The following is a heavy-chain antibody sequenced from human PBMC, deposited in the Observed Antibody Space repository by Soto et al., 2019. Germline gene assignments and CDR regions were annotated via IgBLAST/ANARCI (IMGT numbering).Heavy chain of an antibody. Sequence: GGSLRLSCAASGFTFSSYAMSWVRQAPGKGLEWVSAISGSGGSTYYADSVKGRFTISRDNSKNTLYLQMNSLRAEDTAVYYCAAPSSKNSSSWYDVGYYYYYMDVWGKGTTVTSP. J-gene: IGHJ6*03. V-gene: IGHV3-23*01. CDR2: ISGSGGST. CDR1: GFTFSSYA. D-gene: IGHD6-13*01. CDR3: AAPSSKNSSSWYDVGYYYYYMDV.